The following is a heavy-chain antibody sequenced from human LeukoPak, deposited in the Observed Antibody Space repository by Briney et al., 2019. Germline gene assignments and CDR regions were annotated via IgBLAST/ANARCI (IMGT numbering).Heavy chain of an antibody. D-gene: IGHD6-25*01. CDR2: IYYSGST. J-gene: IGHJ1*01. V-gene: IGHV4-59*01. Sequence: SETLSLTCTVSGGSISSYYWSWIRQPPGKGLERIGYIYYSGSTNYNPSLKSRVTISVDTSKNQFSLKLSSVTAADTAVYYCARTAAGYFQHWGQGTLVTVSS. CDR3: ARTAAGYFQH. CDR1: GGSISSYY.